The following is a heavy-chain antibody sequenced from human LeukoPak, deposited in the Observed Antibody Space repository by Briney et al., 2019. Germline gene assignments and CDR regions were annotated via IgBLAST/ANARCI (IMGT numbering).Heavy chain of an antibody. J-gene: IGHJ4*02. CDR1: GDSVSSNSAA. CDR2: TYYRSKWYN. D-gene: IGHD3-10*02. CDR3: ARVRGPTVFVYYLDF. Sequence: HSQTLSLTCAISGDSVSSNSAAWNWIRQSPSGGLEWLGRTYYRSKWYNDYAVSVKSRITINPDTSKNQFSLQLNSVTPEDTAVYYCARVRGPTVFVYYLDFWGQGTLATVSS. V-gene: IGHV6-1*01.